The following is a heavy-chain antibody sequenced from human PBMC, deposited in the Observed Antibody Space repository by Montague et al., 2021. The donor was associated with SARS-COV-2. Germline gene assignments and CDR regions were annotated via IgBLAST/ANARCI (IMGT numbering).Heavy chain of an antibody. CDR1: GGSISSSNDD. J-gene: IGHJ4*02. Sequence: SETLSLTCTVAGGSISSSNDDWGWIRQPPGKGLEWIGSLFYSGSSFYXPSLKSRVTMSVDTSKNQFSLRLSSVTAADTAVYYCVAEWLAIYYFDFWGQGTLVTASS. V-gene: IGHV4-39*01. CDR2: LFYSGSS. D-gene: IGHD6-19*01. CDR3: VAEWLAIYYFDF.